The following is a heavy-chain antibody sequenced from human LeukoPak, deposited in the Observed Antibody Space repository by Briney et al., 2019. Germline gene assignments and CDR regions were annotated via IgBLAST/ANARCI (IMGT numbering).Heavy chain of an antibody. CDR2: IKQDESEK. CDR1: GFTFSSTV. CDR3: AREYVDGATNYFDP. J-gene: IGHJ5*02. Sequence: PPGGSLRLSCAASGFTFSSTVMTWVRQAPGKGLEWVANIKQDESEKYYVDSVKGRFTISRDNAKNSLYLQMNSLRADDTGLYFCAREYVDGATNYFDPWGQGTLVTVSS. V-gene: IGHV3-7*01. D-gene: IGHD5-12*01.